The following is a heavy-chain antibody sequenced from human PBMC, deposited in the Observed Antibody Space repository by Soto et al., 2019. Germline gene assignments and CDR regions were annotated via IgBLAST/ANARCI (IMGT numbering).Heavy chain of an antibody. J-gene: IGHJ6*02. D-gene: IGHD6-13*01. CDR1: GYTFTGYY. CDR2: INPNSGGT. Sequence: GASVKVSCKASGYTFTGYYMHWVRQAPGQGLEWMGWINPNSGGTNYAQKFQGRVTMTRDTSISTAYMELSRLRSDDTAVYYCARGDYSSSWSFYYYYGMDVWGQGTTVTVSS. V-gene: IGHV1-2*02. CDR3: ARGDYSSSWSFYYYYGMDV.